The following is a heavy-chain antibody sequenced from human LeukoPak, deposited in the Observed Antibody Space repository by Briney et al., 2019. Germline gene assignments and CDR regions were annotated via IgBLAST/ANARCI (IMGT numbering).Heavy chain of an antibody. J-gene: IGHJ4*02. V-gene: IGHV1-18*01. CDR2: VSAYNGNT. CDR3: ARAPPGIYDYIWGRNFDY. Sequence: IXWVRQAPGQGLEWMGWVSAYNGNTNYAQKLQGRVTMTTDTSTSTAYMELRSLRSDDTAVYYCARAPPGIYDYIWGRNFDYWGQGTLVTVSS. D-gene: IGHD3-16*01.